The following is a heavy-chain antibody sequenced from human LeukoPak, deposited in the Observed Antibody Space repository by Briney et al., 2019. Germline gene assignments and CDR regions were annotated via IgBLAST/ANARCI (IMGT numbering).Heavy chain of an antibody. J-gene: IGHJ4*02. CDR2: ISGSGDRT. CDR1: GFTFSSYG. Sequence: GGSLRLSCAASGFTFSSYGMSWVRQAPGKGLEWASTISGSGDRTYYADSVKGRFTISRDNSKNTLFLHMNSLRAEDTAVYSCAKGYYGSGSYGWFDYWGQGTLVTVSS. D-gene: IGHD3-10*01. CDR3: AKGYYGSGSYGWFDY. V-gene: IGHV3-23*01.